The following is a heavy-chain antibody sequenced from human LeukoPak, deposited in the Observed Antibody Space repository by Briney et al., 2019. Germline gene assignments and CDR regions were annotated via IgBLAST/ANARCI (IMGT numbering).Heavy chain of an antibody. CDR2: IWYDGSNK. CDR1: GFTFSSYG. CDR3: AIRRRYDILTGYYKDY. Sequence: PGGSLRLSCAASGFTFSSYGMHWVRQAPGKGLEWVAVIWYDGSNKYYADSVKGRFTISRDNSKNTLYLQMNSLRAEDTAVYYCAIRRRYDILTGYYKDYWGQGTLVTVSS. J-gene: IGHJ4*02. V-gene: IGHV3-30*02. D-gene: IGHD3-9*01.